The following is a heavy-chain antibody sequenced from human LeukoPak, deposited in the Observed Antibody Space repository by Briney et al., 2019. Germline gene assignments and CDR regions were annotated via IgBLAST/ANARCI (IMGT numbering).Heavy chain of an antibody. D-gene: IGHD4-17*01. Sequence: SVKVSCKASGGTFSSYAIIWVRQAPGQGLEWMGRIIPILGIANYAQKFQGRVTITADKSTSTAYMELSSLRSEDTAVYYYARDAAYGDYGRARNWFDPWGQGTLVTVSS. V-gene: IGHV1-69*04. J-gene: IGHJ5*02. CDR1: GGTFSSYA. CDR2: IIPILGIA. CDR3: ARDAAYGDYGRARNWFDP.